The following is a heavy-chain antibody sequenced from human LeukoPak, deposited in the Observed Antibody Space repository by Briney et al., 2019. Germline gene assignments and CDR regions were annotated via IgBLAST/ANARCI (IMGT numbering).Heavy chain of an antibody. V-gene: IGHV4-59*01. CDR3: ARVPDPFDY. CDR2: IYESGST. CDR1: GGSISGYY. Sequence: PSETLSLTCTVSGGSISGYYWSWIRQPPGKELEWVGYIYESGSTDYNPSLRSRVTISVDTSKNQFSLKLSSVTAADTAVHYCARVPDPFDYWGQGTLVTVSS. J-gene: IGHJ4*02.